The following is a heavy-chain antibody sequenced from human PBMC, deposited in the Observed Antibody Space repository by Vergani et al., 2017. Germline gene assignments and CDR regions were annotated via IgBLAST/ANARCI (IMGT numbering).Heavy chain of an antibody. D-gene: IGHD5-24*01. J-gene: IGHJ4*02. CDR1: GFTFSSSN. CDR2: ISSTSKTI. CDR3: VRTDGYIWDY. Sequence: EVRLVESGGGLVQPGGSLRLSCAASGFTFSSSNMNWVRQAPGKGLEWVSSISSTSKTIYYADSVKGRFTISRDNAMNSLYLQMSSLRPDDTAVYYCVRTDGYIWDYWGQGTLVTISS. V-gene: IGHV3-48*01.